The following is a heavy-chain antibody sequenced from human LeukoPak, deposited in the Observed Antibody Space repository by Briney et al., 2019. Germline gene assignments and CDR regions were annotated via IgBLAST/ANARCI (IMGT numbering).Heavy chain of an antibody. D-gene: IGHD5-12*01. CDR3: GPFGGHSGYDLGY. V-gene: IGHV4-34*01. Sequence: SETLSLTCAVYGGSFSDHYWSWIRQPPGQGLEWIGEINHSGSAKYNPSLKSRVTISVDTSKNQFSLEVTSVTAADTAVYYCGPFGGHSGYDLGYWGQGTLVTVSS. J-gene: IGHJ4*02. CDR2: INHSGSA. CDR1: GGSFSDHY.